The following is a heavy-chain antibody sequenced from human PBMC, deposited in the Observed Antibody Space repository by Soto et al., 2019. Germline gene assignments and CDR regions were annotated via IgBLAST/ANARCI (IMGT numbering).Heavy chain of an antibody. Sequence: QVQLVQSGAEVKKPGSSVKVSCKASGGTFSSYAISWVRQATGQGLEWMGGIIPIFGTRNYAQQFQGRVTITEDESTNTANMALGSLSSEYTAKYYCASSPGINVPAAKDGPGYDPWCQGTLVIVSS. CDR2: IIPIFGTR. CDR1: GGTFSSYA. CDR3: ASSPGINVPAAKDGPGYDP. D-gene: IGHD2-2*01. J-gene: IGHJ5*02. V-gene: IGHV1-69*01.